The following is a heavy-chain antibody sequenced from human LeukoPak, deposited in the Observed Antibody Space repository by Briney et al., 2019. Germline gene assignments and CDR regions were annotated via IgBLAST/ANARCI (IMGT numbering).Heavy chain of an antibody. V-gene: IGHV4-39*07. D-gene: IGHD5-24*01. CDR3: ARDVSLGDGYNVPY. Sequence: SETLSLTCTVSGGSISSSSYYWGWIRQPPGKGLEWIGSIYYSGSTYYNPSLKSRVTISVDTSKNQFSLKLSSVTAADTAVYYCARDVSLGDGYNVPYWGQGTLVTVSS. CDR2: IYYSGST. J-gene: IGHJ4*02. CDR1: GGSISSSSYY.